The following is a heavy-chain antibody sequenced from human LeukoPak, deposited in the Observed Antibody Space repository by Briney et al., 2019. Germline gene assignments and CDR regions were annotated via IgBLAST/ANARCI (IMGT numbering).Heavy chain of an antibody. J-gene: IGHJ4*02. CDR3: ARHGARGYQLLLYYFDY. CDR2: VYYSGST. Sequence: SETLSLTCTVSGGSISSRSYYWGWIRQPPGKGLEWIGNVYYSGSTFYNPSLKSRVTISVDTSKNQFSLKLSSVTAADTAVYYCARHGARGYQLLLYYFDYWGQGTLVTVSS. D-gene: IGHD2-2*01. V-gene: IGHV4-39*01. CDR1: GGSISSRSYY.